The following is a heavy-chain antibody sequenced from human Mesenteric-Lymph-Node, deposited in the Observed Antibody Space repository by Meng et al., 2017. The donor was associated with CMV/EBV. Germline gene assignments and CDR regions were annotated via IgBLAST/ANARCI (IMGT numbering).Heavy chain of an antibody. CDR1: GGSFSGYY. V-gene: IGHV4-34*01. CDR2: INHSGST. J-gene: IGHJ4*02. D-gene: IGHD6-13*01. CDR3: ARDAQGIAAAGRLWNY. Sequence: SETLSLTCAVYGGSFSGYYWSWIRQPPGKGLEWIGEINHSGSTNYNPSLKSRVTISVDTSKNQFSLKLSSVTAADTAVYYCARDAQGIAAAGRLWNYWGQGTLVTVSS.